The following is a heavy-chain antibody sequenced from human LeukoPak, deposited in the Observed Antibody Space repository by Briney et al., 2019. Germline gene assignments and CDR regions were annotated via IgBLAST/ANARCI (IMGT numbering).Heavy chain of an antibody. CDR1: GGSISSGSYS. CDR2: ISYSGST. D-gene: IGHD3-22*01. Sequence: SQTLSLTCAVSGGSISSGSYSWRWIRQPPGKGLDWIGYISYSGSTSYYPSLKSRVTMSVDRSKNQFSLKLGSVTAADTALYYCARVSSNYDSSGYFFTFDLWGQGTMVTVS. J-gene: IGHJ3*01. V-gene: IGHV4-30-4*07. CDR3: ARVSSNYDSSGYFFTFDL.